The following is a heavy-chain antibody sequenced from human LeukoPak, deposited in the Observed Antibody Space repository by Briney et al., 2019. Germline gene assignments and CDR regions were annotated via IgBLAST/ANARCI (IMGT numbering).Heavy chain of an antibody. CDR3: ARDLAQGYYDSSGEDY. D-gene: IGHD3-22*01. J-gene: IGHJ4*02. CDR2: ISYDGSNK. CDR1: GFTFSSYA. Sequence: GGSLRLSCAASGFTFSSYAMHWVRQAPGKGLEWVAVISYDGSNKYYADSVKGRFTISRDNSKNTLYLQVNSLRAEDTAVYYCARDLAQGYYDSSGEDYWGQGTLVTVSS. V-gene: IGHV3-30-3*01.